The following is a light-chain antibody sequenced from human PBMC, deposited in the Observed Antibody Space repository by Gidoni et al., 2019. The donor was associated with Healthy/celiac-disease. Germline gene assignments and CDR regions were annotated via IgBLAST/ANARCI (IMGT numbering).Light chain of an antibody. V-gene: IGKV2-28*01. CDR3: MQALQTPYT. CDR1: QSLLHSNGYNY. CDR2: LGS. Sequence: DIVMTQSPLSLPVTPGEPASISCRSSQSLLHSNGYNYLDWYLQKPGQSPQLLIYLGSNRASGVPDRVSGSGSGTEFTLKISRVEAEDVGVYYCMQALQTPYTFGQXTKLEIK. J-gene: IGKJ2*01.